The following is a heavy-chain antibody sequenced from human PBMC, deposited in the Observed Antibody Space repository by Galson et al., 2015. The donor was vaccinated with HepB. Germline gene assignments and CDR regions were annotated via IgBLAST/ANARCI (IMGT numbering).Heavy chain of an antibody. V-gene: IGHV5-10-1*01. Sequence: QSGAEVKKPGESLRISCKGSGYSFTSYWISWVRQMPGKGLEWMGRIDPSDSYTNYSPSFQGHVTISADESISTAYLQWSSLKASDTAMYYCARHPNYDSSGYYPLFDYWGQGTLVTVSS. CDR3: ARHPNYDSSGYYPLFDY. CDR2: IDPSDSYT. D-gene: IGHD3-22*01. J-gene: IGHJ4*02. CDR1: GYSFTSYW.